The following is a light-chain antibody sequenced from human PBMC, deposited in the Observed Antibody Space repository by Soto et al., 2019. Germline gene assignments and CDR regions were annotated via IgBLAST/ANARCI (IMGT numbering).Light chain of an antibody. J-gene: IGKJ2*01. Sequence: EIVLTQSPGTLSLSPGERATLSCRASQSVSNNYLAWYQQKPGQAPRLLIHGASSRATAIPDRFSGSGSGTDFTLTISRLEPEDFAMYYCQQYGTSPQTFGQGTKVDIK. V-gene: IGKV3-20*01. CDR3: QQYGTSPQT. CDR2: GAS. CDR1: QSVSNNY.